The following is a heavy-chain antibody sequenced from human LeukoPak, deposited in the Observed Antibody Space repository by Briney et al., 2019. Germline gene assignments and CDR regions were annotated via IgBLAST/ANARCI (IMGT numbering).Heavy chain of an antibody. CDR3: ARDSDRYSSSWSGGMDV. CDR2: ISSSSSYI. CDR1: GFTFSSYS. Sequence: GGSLRLSCAASGFTFSSYSMNWVRQAPGKGLEWVSSISSSSSYIYYADSVKGRFTISRDNAKNSLYLQMNSLRAEDTAVYYCARDSDRYSSSWSGGMDVWGQGTTVTVSS. J-gene: IGHJ6*02. V-gene: IGHV3-21*01. D-gene: IGHD6-13*01.